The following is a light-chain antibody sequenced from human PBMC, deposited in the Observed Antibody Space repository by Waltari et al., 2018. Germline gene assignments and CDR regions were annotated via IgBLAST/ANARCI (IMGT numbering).Light chain of an antibody. J-gene: IGLJ2*01. Sequence: SYVLTQPPSVSVSPGQTASITCSGNNLADQYASWYQQKPGQSPVLVIYQDDRRPSGIPERMSGSSSGNTATLTISGTQAMDEADYYCLAWDSGTAVFGGGTKLTVL. CDR1: NLADQY. CDR2: QDD. CDR3: LAWDSGTAV. V-gene: IGLV3-1*01.